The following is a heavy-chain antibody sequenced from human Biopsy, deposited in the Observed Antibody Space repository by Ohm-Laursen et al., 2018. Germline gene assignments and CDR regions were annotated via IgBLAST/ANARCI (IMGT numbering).Heavy chain of an antibody. CDR3: ALGGGSYVNFDY. V-gene: IGHV4-59*07. CDR1: GGTISNYF. CDR2: FRFEDRT. J-gene: IGHJ4*02. Sequence: SDTLSLTCAVSGGTISNYFWTWIRQPPGKGLEWIGYFRFEDRTSYNSSLKSRVTISADTSKNQFSLRLSSVTAADTAVYYCALGGGSYVNFDYWGQGTLVPVSS. D-gene: IGHD1-26*01.